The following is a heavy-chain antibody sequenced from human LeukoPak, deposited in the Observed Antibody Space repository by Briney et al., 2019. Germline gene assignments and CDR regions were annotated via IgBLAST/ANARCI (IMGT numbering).Heavy chain of an antibody. J-gene: IGHJ4*02. CDR1: GFTFSSYA. CDR2: ISGSGGST. V-gene: IGHV3-23*01. CDR3: ANTEGVAMQPIDY. D-gene: IGHD2-2*01. Sequence: PGGSLRLSCAASGFTFSSYAMSWVRQAPGKGLEWVSAISGSGGSTYYADSVKGRFTISRDNSKNTLYLQMNSLRAEDTAVYYCANTEGVAMQPIDYWGQGTLVTVSS.